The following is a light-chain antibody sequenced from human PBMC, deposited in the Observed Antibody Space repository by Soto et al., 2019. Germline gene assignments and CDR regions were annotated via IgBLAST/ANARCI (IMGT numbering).Light chain of an antibody. J-gene: IGKJ1*01. CDR3: HEYGSSIRT. V-gene: IGKV3-20*01. CDR2: GGS. CDR1: QSVSSKY. Sequence: ETMVKNTPGTESLSPRERATLSCRASQSVSSKYLGWYQKKPGQPPRLLIYGGSSRATGIPDRFSVGGSGTDFTLTFIRLKNEDFAEYYCHEYGSSIRTFGQGTKVDIK.